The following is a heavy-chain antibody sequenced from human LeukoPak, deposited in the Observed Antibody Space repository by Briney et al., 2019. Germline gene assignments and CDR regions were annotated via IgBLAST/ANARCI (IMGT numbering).Heavy chain of an antibody. CDR2: ISSSGGST. J-gene: IGHJ4*02. CDR1: GFTFSDYY. D-gene: IGHD2-15*01. CDR3: AKGGYCSGGSCYAVGPTDLYFDY. V-gene: IGHV3-11*01. Sequence: GGSLRLSCAASGFTFSDYYMSWIRQAPGKGLEWVSYISSSGGSTYYADSVKGRFTISRDNSKNTLYLQMNSLRAEDTAVYYCAKGGYCSGGSCYAVGPTDLYFDYWGQGTLVTVSS.